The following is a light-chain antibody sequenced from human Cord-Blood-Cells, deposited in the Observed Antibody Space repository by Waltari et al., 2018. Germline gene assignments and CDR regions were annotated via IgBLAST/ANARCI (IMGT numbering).Light chain of an antibody. Sequence: QSVLTQPPSASGTPGQRVTISCSGSSSNIGSNTVNWYQQLPGTAPKLLIYSNNRRPSGVPDRFSGSKSGTSASLAISGLQSEDDADYYCSAWDDSLNCWVFGGGTKLTVL. CDR3: SAWDDSLNCWV. V-gene: IGLV1-44*01. CDR1: SSNIGSNT. J-gene: IGLJ3*02. CDR2: SNN.